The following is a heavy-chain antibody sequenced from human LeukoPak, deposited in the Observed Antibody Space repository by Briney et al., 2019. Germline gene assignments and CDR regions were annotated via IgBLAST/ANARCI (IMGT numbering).Heavy chain of an antibody. Sequence: GGSLRLSCAASGFTFSSYAMSWVRQAPGKGLEWVSTISGSGGSTYYADSVKGRFTISRDNSKNTLYLQMNSLRAEDTAVYYCTCNYYGPGSYYRRGHYWGQGTLVTASS. CDR2: ISGSGGST. V-gene: IGHV3-23*01. J-gene: IGHJ4*02. D-gene: IGHD3-10*01. CDR1: GFTFSSYA. CDR3: TCNYYGPGSYYRRGHY.